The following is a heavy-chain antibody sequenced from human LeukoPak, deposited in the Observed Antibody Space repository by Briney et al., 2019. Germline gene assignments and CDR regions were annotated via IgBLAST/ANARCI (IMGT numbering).Heavy chain of an antibody. J-gene: IGHJ3*02. Sequence: SETLSLTCTVSGGSISSYYWSWIRQPPGKGLEWIGYIYYSGSTNYNPSLKSRVTISVDTSKNQFSLKLSSVTAADTAVYYCARDPGNFWSGCSKDDAFDIWGQGTMVTVSS. CDR2: IYYSGST. D-gene: IGHD3-3*01. CDR1: GGSISSYY. CDR3: ARDPGNFWSGCSKDDAFDI. V-gene: IGHV4-59*01.